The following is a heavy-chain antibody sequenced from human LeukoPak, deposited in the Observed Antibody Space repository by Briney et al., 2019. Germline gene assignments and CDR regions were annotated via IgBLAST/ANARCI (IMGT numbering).Heavy chain of an antibody. CDR2: ISSSSSYI. Sequence: PGGSLRLSCAASGFTFSSYSMNWVRQAPGKGLEWVSSISSSSSYIYYADSVKGRFTISRDNAKNSLYLQMNSLRAKDTAVYYCARDLAPFRGSMDVWGQGTTVTVSS. D-gene: IGHD3-3*02. CDR3: ARDLAPFRGSMDV. CDR1: GFTFSSYS. J-gene: IGHJ6*02. V-gene: IGHV3-21*01.